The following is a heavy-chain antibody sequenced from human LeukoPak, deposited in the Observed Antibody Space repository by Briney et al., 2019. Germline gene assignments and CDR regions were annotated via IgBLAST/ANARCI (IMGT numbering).Heavy chain of an antibody. CDR1: GFTFSTYS. Sequence: GGSLILSCAASGFTFSTYSMNWVRQAPGKGLEWVSSISSDSNYIYYADSLKGRFTISRDNAKNSLYLQMISLRAEDTGVYYCARVAFGLYVMDVWGQGTTVSVSS. V-gene: IGHV3-21*01. CDR3: ARVAFGLYVMDV. D-gene: IGHD3/OR15-3a*01. CDR2: ISSDSNYI. J-gene: IGHJ6*02.